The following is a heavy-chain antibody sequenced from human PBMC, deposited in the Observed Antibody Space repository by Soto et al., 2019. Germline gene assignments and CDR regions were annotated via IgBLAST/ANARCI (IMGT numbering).Heavy chain of an antibody. Sequence: EVQLVESGGGLVQPGGSLRLSCAASGFPFSRYAMNWVRQAPGKGLEWVSYINSGSSTIYYADSAKGRFTISRDNAKNSLDLPMTSLRDEDRAVYFCVRDSGYIGYDLQYWGQGALVAVSS. CDR3: VRDSGYIGYDLQY. V-gene: IGHV3-48*02. D-gene: IGHD5-12*01. CDR2: INSGSSTI. CDR1: GFPFSRYA. J-gene: IGHJ4*02.